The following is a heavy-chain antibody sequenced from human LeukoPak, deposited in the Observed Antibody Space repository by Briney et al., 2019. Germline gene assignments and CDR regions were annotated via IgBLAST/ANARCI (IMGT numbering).Heavy chain of an antibody. CDR3: VGSSSQDYYYYMDV. J-gene: IGHJ6*03. D-gene: IGHD6-13*01. CDR1: GFSFSDAW. V-gene: IGHV3-7*01. Sequence: GGSLRLSCAASGFSFSDAWMSWVRQIPGKGLEWVANIKQDGSEKYYVDSVKGRFTISRDNAKNSLYLQMNSLRAEDTAVYYCVGSSSQDYYYYMDVWGKGTTVTVSS. CDR2: IKQDGSEK.